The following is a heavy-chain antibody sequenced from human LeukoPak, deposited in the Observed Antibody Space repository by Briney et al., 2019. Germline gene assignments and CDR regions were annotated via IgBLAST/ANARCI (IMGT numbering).Heavy chain of an antibody. J-gene: IGHJ5*02. CDR1: GGSISSYY. D-gene: IGHD2-15*01. Sequence: SETLSLTCTVSGGSISSYYWSWIRQPPGKGLEWIGYIYYSGSTNYNPSLKSRVTISVDTSKNQFSLKLSSVTAADTAVYYCARIVVVAATNWFDRWGQGTLVTVSS. CDR3: ARIVVVAATNWFDR. CDR2: IYYSGST. V-gene: IGHV4-59*01.